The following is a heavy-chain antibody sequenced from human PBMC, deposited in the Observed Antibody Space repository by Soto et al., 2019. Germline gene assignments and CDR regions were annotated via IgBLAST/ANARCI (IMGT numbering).Heavy chain of an antibody. CDR1: RFTFSISW. CDR2: TRSIFDNT. V-gene: IGHV3-23*01. D-gene: IGHD5-12*01. CDR3: AKIGYGSDVLWWFDP. J-gene: IGHJ5*02. Sequence: GGSMRLSCAAYRFTFSISWMSWVRQAPRTVLEWVSATRSIFDNTYYTNSMTDRLTISTDNATNKLSQQIDRLRTERPAVYYRAKIGYGSDVLWWFDPWGQGTLVTVSS.